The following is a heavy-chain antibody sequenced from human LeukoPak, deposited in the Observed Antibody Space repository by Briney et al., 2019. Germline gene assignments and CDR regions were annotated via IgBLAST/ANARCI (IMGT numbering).Heavy chain of an antibody. J-gene: IGHJ5*02. V-gene: IGHV4-34*01. CDR3: ARGITIFGVVIMSGGWFDP. CDR1: GGSFSGYY. D-gene: IGHD3-3*01. CDR2: INHSGST. Sequence: PSETLSLTCAVYGGSFSGYYWSWIRQPPGKGLEWIGEINHSGSTNYNPSLKSRVTISVDTSKNQFSLKLSSVTAADTAVYYCARGITIFGVVIMSGGWFDPWGQGTLVTVSS.